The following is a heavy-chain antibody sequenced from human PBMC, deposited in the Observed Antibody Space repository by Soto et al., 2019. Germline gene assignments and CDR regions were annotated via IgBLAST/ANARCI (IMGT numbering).Heavy chain of an antibody. J-gene: IGHJ4*02. Sequence: QVQLVQSGAEVKKRGSSVQVSCKASRGPFSSYAISWVRQAPGQGLEWMGGIIPIFGTANYAQKFQGRVTITADESTSTAYMELSSLRSEDTAVYYCARFVIGAYFDYWGQGTLVTVSS. CDR2: IIPIFGTA. CDR1: RGPFSSYA. CDR3: ARFVIGAYFDY. V-gene: IGHV1-69*01.